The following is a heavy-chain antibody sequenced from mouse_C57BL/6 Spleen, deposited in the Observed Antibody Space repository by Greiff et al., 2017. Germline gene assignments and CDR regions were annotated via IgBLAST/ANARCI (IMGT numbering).Heavy chain of an antibody. V-gene: IGHV1-81*01. D-gene: IGHD3-2*02. CDR2: IYPRSGNT. CDR3: ARGEQLRLRGNFDY. CDR1: GYTFTSYG. J-gene: IGHJ2*01. Sequence: QVQLQQSGAELARPGASVKLSCKASGYTFTSYGISWVKQRTGQGLEWIGEIYPRSGNTYYNEKFKGKATLTADKSSSTAYMELRSPTSEDSAVYFCARGEQLRLRGNFDYWGQGTTLTVSS.